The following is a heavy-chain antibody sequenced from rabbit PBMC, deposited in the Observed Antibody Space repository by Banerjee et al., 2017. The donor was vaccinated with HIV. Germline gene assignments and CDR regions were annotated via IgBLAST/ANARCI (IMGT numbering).Heavy chain of an antibody. V-gene: IGHV1S40*01. CDR1: GFTLSDYW. CDR2: IYAGVGDST. CDR3: AGATSIYTFNF. Sequence: QSLEESGGDLVKPGASLTLTCTGSGFTLSDYWMCWVRQAPGKGLEWIACIYAGVGDSTYYANWAKGRFTISKTSSTTVTLQMTSLTAADTATYCCAGATSIYTFNFRGQGTLVTVS. J-gene: IGHJ4*01. D-gene: IGHD2-1*01.